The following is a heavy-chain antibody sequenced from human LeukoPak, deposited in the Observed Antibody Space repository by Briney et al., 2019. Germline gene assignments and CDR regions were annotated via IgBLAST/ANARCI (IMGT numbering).Heavy chain of an antibody. CDR2: ISGSTGNT. CDR3: AKDLHYGSADY. J-gene: IGHJ4*02. CDR1: GFTFSSYA. V-gene: IGHV3-23*01. Sequence: GGSLRLSCAASGFTFSSYAMSWVRQAPGKGLEWVSAISGSTGNTYYADSVKGRFTISRDNSKNTVYLQMNSLRAEDTAVYYCAKDLHYGSADYWGQGTLVTVPS. D-gene: IGHD3-10*01.